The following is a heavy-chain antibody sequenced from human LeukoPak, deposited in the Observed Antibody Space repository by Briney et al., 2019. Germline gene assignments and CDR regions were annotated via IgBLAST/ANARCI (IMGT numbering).Heavy chain of an antibody. CDR2: IYYSGST. J-gene: IGHJ6*02. CDR1: GGSISSYY. CDR3: ARHVVTIFGEYGMDV. V-gene: IGHV4-59*08. Sequence: SETLSLTCTVSGGSISSYYWSWIRQPPGKGLEWMGYIYYSGSTNYNPSLKSRVTISVDTSKNQFSLKLSSVTAADTAVYYCARHVVTIFGEYGMDVWGQGTLVTVSS. D-gene: IGHD3-3*01.